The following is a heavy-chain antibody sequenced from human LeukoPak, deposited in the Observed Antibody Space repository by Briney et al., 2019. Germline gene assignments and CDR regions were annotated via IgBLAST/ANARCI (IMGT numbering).Heavy chain of an antibody. CDR2: IDYSGST. CDR3: ARGYCSGGSCYDAFDI. Sequence: SETLSLTCTVSGGSISSFYWSWIRQPPGKGLEWIGYIDYSGSTNYNPSLKSRVTISVDTSKKQFSLKLSSVTAADTAVYYCARGYCSGGSCYDAFDIWGQGTMVTVSS. J-gene: IGHJ3*02. V-gene: IGHV4-59*01. D-gene: IGHD2-15*01. CDR1: GGSISSFY.